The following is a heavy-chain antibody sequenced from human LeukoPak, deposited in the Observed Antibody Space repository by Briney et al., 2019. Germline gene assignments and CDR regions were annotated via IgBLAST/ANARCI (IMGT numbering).Heavy chain of an antibody. CDR3: AREGPQMGTSAFDI. V-gene: IGHV3-33*01. CDR1: GFTFSSYG. Sequence: PGGSLRLSCAASGFTFSSYGMHRVRQAPGKGLEWVAVIWFDGSNKYYADSVKGRFTISRDNPENTVYLQMNSLRAEDTAMYYCAREGPQMGTSAFDIWGQGTMVTVSS. CDR2: IWFDGSNK. D-gene: IGHD1-1*01. J-gene: IGHJ3*02.